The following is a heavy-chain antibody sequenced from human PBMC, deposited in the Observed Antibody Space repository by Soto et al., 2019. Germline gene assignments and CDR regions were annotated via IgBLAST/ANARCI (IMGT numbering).Heavy chain of an antibody. CDR3: AKDLWGAWTVDY. D-gene: IGHD3-16*01. Sequence: QVQLVQSGAEVKEPGASVKVSCKASGFTFQNYHMHWVRQAPGQGLEWMGIIHPSGDTTTYAQNFQGRLARTRDTSTSTAYMELSSLTSADTAVYYCAKDLWGAWTVDYWVQGTLITVSS. CDR1: GFTFQNYH. V-gene: IGHV1-46*02. CDR2: IHPSGDTT. J-gene: IGHJ4*02.